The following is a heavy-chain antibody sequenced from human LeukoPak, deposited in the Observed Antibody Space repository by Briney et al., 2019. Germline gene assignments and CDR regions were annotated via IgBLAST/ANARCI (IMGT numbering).Heavy chain of an antibody. CDR2: MNPNSGNT. CDR3: ARTTRQSITMVRGVISWFDP. D-gene: IGHD3-10*01. CDR1: GYTFTSYD. Sequence: ASVKVSCKASGYTFTSYDINWVRQATGQGLEWMGWMNPNSGNTGYAQKFQGRVTITRDTSISTAYMELSRLRSDDTAVYYCARTTRQSITMVRGVISWFDPWGQGTLVTVSS. V-gene: IGHV1-8*01. J-gene: IGHJ5*02.